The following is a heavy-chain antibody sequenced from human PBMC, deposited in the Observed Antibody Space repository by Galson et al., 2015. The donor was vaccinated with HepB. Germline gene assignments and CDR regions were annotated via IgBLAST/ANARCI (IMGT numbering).Heavy chain of an antibody. CDR3: ARHVIAAAGTYPHYWYFDL. V-gene: IGHV5-10-1*01. CDR2: IDPSDSYT. CDR1: GYSFTNYW. J-gene: IGHJ2*01. Sequence: QSGAEVKKPGESLRISCKGSGYSFTNYWISWVRQMPGKGLEWMGRIDPSDSYTNYSPSFQGHVTISADKSISTAYLQWSSLKASDTAMYYCARHVIAAAGTYPHYWYFDLWGRGTLVTVSS. D-gene: IGHD6-13*01.